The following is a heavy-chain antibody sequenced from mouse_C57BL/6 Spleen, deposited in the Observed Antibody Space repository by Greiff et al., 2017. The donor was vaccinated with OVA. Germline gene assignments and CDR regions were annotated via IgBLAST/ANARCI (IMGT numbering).Heavy chain of an antibody. Sequence: QVQLQQSGPELVKPGASVKISCKASGYAFSSSWMNWVQQRPGTGLEWIGRIYPGDGDTNYNGKFKGKATLTADKSSSTAYLQLSSLTSEDSAVYFCARISMDYWGQGTSVTVSS. J-gene: IGHJ4*01. CDR1: GYAFSSSW. CDR2: IYPGDGDT. V-gene: IGHV1-82*01. CDR3: ARISMDY.